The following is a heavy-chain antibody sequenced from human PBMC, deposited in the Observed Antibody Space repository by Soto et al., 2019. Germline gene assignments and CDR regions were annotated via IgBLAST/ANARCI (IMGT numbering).Heavy chain of an antibody. V-gene: IGHV3-21*06. Sequence: GGSLRRSCAASGFSFTRYSMNWVRQAPGKGLEWVSSISSTTNYIYYGDSMKGRFTISRDNAKNSLYLQMISLRAQDTAVSYCASESEDLTSYFEYWGQGTLVIVCS. J-gene: IGHJ4*02. CDR3: ASESEDLTSYFEY. CDR1: GFSFTRYS. CDR2: ISSTTNYI.